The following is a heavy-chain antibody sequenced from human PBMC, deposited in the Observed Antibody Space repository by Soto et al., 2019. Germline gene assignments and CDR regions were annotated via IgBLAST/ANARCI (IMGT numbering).Heavy chain of an antibody. CDR2: ISYDGSNK. J-gene: IGHJ6*03. V-gene: IGHV3-30-3*02. Sequence: PGGSLRLSCAASGFTFSSYAMSWVRQAPGKGLEWVAVISYDGSNKYYADSVKGRFTISRDNSKNTLYLQMNSLRAEDTAVYYCAKRQVFYGYAPRPYYYYYMDVWGKGTTVTVSS. CDR3: AKRQVFYGYAPRPYYYYYMDV. D-gene: IGHD5-18*01. CDR1: GFTFSSYA.